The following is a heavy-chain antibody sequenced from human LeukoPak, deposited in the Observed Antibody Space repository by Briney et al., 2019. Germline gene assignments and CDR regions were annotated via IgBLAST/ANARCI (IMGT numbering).Heavy chain of an antibody. CDR2: IKQDGSEK. CDR3: TRTRTAFDF. V-gene: IGHV3-7*03. Sequence: PGGSLRLSCAASGLTFSSYWMSWVRQAPGKGLECVANIKQDGSEKYYVDSVKGRFTISRDNAKNSLYLQMNSLRAEDTAVYYCTRTRTAFDFWGQGTMVTASS. CDR1: GLTFSSYW. J-gene: IGHJ3*01.